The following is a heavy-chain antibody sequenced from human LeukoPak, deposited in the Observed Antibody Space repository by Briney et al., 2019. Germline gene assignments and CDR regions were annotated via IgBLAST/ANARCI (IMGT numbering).Heavy chain of an antibody. CDR3: AKAHSSTWYLCFDC. CDR2: ISWNSGSI. CDR1: GFTFDDYA. V-gene: IGHV3-9*01. J-gene: IGHJ4*02. D-gene: IGHD6-13*01. Sequence: GGSLRLSCAASGFTFDDYAMHWVRQAPGKGLEWVSGISWNSGSIGYADSVNGRFTISGDNAKNSLYLQMNSLRPEDTALYYCAKAHSSTWYLCFDCWGPGTLVTVSS.